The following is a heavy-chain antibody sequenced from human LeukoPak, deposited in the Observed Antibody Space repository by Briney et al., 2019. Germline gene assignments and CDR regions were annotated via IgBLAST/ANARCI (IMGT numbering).Heavy chain of an antibody. CDR3: ARSYDTNNRQRFDY. D-gene: IGHD3-22*01. CDR1: GDSISSGSYY. V-gene: IGHV4-61*01. J-gene: IGHJ4*02. Sequence: SETLSLTCTVSGDSISSGSYYWSWIRQPPGKGLEWIAYMYYTESPNYNPSLKSRVSMSGDSSRNQFSLKLNSVTAADTAVYYCARSYDTNNRQRFDYWGQGILVTVSP. CDR2: MYYTESP.